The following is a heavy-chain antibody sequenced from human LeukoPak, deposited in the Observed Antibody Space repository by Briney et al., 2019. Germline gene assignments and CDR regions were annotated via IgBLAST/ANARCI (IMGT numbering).Heavy chain of an antibody. Sequence: GGSLRLSCAASGFTFSSYAMNWVRQAPGKGLEWVSSISSSSSYIHYADSVKGRFTISRDNAKNSLYLQMNSLRAEDTAVYYCAKNLRVLLWLGEFDGMDVWGKGTTVTASS. V-gene: IGHV3-21*01. J-gene: IGHJ6*04. CDR3: AKNLRVLLWLGEFDGMDV. CDR2: ISSSSSYI. CDR1: GFTFSSYA. D-gene: IGHD3-10*01.